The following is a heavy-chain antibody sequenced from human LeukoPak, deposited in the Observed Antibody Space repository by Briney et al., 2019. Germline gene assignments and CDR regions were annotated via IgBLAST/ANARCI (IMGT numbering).Heavy chain of an antibody. V-gene: IGHV3-23*01. CDR3: ARREAEESGPIDY. J-gene: IGHJ4*02. D-gene: IGHD3-3*01. Sequence: GGSLRLSCAASGFTFYKSAMTWVRQAPGTGLEWVSAISGRGDFTYYADSVKGRFTISRNNSKNMLYLQMTSLRADDTAVYYCARREAEESGPIDYWGQGTLVTVSS. CDR1: GFTFYKSA. CDR2: ISGRGDFT.